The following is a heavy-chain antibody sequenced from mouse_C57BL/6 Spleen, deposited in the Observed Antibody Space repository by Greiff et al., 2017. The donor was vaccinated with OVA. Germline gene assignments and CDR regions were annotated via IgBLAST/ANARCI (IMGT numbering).Heavy chain of an antibody. Sequence: QVHVKQPGAELVRPGSSVKLSCKASGYTFTSYWMHWVKQRPIQGLEWIGNIDPSDSETHYNQKFKDKATLTVDKSSSTAYMQLSSLTSEDSAVYYCASLYYDYPWFAYWGQGTLVTVSA. J-gene: IGHJ3*01. CDR1: GYTFTSYW. CDR3: ASLYYDYPWFAY. D-gene: IGHD2-4*01. CDR2: IDPSDSET. V-gene: IGHV1-52*01.